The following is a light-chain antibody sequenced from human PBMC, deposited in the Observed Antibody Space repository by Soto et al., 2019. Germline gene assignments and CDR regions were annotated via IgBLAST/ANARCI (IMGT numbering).Light chain of an antibody. V-gene: IGLV1-44*01. J-gene: IGLJ2*01. CDR2: RDS. CDR1: SSNIGSNA. Sequence: QSALTQPPSASGTPGQRVTISCSGSSSNIGSNAVDWYQHFPGTAPKVLIYRDSQRPSGVPDRFSGSKSGTSASLAIGGLQSEDEADYYCAAWDDSLNGVLFGGGTKVTVL. CDR3: AAWDDSLNGVL.